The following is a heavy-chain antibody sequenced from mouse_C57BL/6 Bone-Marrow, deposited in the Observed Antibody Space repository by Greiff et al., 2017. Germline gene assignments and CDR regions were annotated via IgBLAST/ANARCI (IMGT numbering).Heavy chain of an antibody. CDR3: AIAITTVVDYYAMDY. CDR1: GYTFTSYW. Sequence: QVQLQQPGAELVKPGASVKVSCKASGYTFTSYWMHWVKQRPGQGLEWIGRIHPSDSDTNYNQKFKGTATLTVDKSSSTAYMQLSSLPSEDSAVYYCAIAITTVVDYYAMDYWGQGTAVTVSA. V-gene: IGHV1-74*01. J-gene: IGHJ4*01. CDR2: IHPSDSDT. D-gene: IGHD1-1*01.